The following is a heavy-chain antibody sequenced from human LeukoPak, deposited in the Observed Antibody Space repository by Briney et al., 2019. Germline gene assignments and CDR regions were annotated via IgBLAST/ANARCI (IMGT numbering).Heavy chain of an antibody. Sequence: PGGALRLSCAASGFTFTTYTMNWVRQAPGKGLEWVSSISGDSNYIYYADSVKGRFTISRDNSKNTLYLQMNSLRAEDTAVYYCAKDRRIQLRLGFDYWGQGTLVTVSS. V-gene: IGHV3-21*04. CDR2: ISGDSNYI. CDR1: GFTFTTYT. D-gene: IGHD5-18*01. J-gene: IGHJ4*02. CDR3: AKDRRIQLRLGFDY.